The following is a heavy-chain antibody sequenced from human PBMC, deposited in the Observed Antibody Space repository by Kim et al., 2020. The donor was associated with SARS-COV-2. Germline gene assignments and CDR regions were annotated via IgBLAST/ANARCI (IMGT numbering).Heavy chain of an antibody. D-gene: IGHD2-2*01. CDR3: ARVGCSSTSCSAIDI. J-gene: IGHJ3*02. CDR1: GGSISYYY. Sequence: SETLSLTCTVSGGSISYYYWSWIRQPPGKGLEWIGYIYYSGSTNYNPSLKSRVTISVDTSKNQFSLKLSSVTAADTAVYYCARVGCSSTSCSAIDIWGQGTMVTVSS. V-gene: IGHV4-59*01. CDR2: IYYSGST.